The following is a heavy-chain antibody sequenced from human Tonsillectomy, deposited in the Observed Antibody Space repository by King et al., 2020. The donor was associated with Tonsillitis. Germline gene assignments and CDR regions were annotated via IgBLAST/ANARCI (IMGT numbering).Heavy chain of an antibody. D-gene: IGHD3-22*01. J-gene: IGHJ4*02. CDR2: ISGGGGSS. CDR3: AKLENYYDSSGLPPPQWYFDY. V-gene: IGHV3-23*04. Sequence: LVESGGGLVQPGGSLRLSCAASGFTFSSYAMSWVRQAPGKGLEWVSTISGGGGSSYHADSVEGRLTISRDNSKNTLFLQMNSLRAEDTAVYFCAKLENYYDSSGLPPPQWYFDYWGQGTLVTVSS. CDR1: GFTFSSYA.